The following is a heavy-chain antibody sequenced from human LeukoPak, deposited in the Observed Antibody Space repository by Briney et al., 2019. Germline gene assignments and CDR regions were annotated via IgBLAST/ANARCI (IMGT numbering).Heavy chain of an antibody. Sequence: PGRSLRLSCAASGFTFSSYAVHWVRQAPGKGLEWVAVISYDGSNKYYADSVKGRFTISRDNPKNTLYLQMNSLRAEDTAVYYCARDTYYDSSGYYLGYWGQGTLVTVSS. CDR2: ISYDGSNK. CDR1: GFTFSSYA. J-gene: IGHJ4*02. CDR3: ARDTYYDSSGYYLGY. V-gene: IGHV3-30*04. D-gene: IGHD3-22*01.